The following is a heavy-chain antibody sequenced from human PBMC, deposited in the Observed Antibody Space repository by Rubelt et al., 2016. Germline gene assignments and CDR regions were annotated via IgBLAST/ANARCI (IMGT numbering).Heavy chain of an antibody. V-gene: IGHV4-34*01. CDR1: GGSFSGYY. Sequence: QVQLQQWGAGLLKPSETLSLTCAVYGGSFSGYYWSWIRQPPGKGLEWIGEINHSGSTNYNPSLKSRVTISVDTSKNQFSLKLSSVTAADTAVYYCARDPSAEFSPWFGEYIRYHFDYWGQGTLVTVSS. CDR3: ARDPSAEFSPWFGEYIRYHFDY. CDR2: INHSGST. J-gene: IGHJ4*02. D-gene: IGHD3-10*01.